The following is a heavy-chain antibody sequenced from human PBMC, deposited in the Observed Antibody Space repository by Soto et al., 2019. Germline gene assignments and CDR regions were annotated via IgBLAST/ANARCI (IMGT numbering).Heavy chain of an antibody. CDR2: IYIGGST. J-gene: IGHJ3*02. CDR1: GFSVSSNY. V-gene: IGHV3-66*01. CDR3: ARGDAFEI. Sequence: EVQLVESGGGLVQPGGSLRLSCAASGFSVSSNYMNWVRQAPGKGLEWVSVIYIGGSTYYADSVQGRFTISRDNSKNTLYLQMNSLRAEDTAVYYCARGDAFEIWGRGTMVTVSS.